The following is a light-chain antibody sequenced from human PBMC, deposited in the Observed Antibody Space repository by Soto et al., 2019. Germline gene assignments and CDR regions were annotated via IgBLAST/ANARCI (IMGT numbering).Light chain of an antibody. CDR2: DAS. Sequence: DIQMTQSPSSLSASVGDRVTITCQASQDISNYLNWYQQKPGKAPKLLIYDASNLETGVPSRFSGRGSGTDFTFTISSLQTEDIATYYCQQYDNLTLTFGGGTKVEIK. J-gene: IGKJ4*01. CDR3: QQYDNLTLT. CDR1: QDISNY. V-gene: IGKV1-33*01.